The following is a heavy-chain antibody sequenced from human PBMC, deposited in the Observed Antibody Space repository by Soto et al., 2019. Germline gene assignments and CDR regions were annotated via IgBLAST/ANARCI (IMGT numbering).Heavy chain of an antibody. CDR1: GFTFSDHG. Sequence: QVQLVESGGGVVQPGGSLRLSCAASGFTFSDHGLHWVRQTPGKGLEWVAVISYDGINKFYAASVKGRFIISRDNSRNTLYLQLIALRAEDAGVYYCAKERRAYYYGSGSDYWGQGTLVPVSS. V-gene: IGHV3-30*18. D-gene: IGHD3-10*01. J-gene: IGHJ4*02. CDR3: AKERRAYYYGSGSDY. CDR2: ISYDGINK.